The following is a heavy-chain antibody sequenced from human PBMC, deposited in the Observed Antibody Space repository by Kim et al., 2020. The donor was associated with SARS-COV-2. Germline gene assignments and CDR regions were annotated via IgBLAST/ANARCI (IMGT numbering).Heavy chain of an antibody. J-gene: IGHJ6*02. V-gene: IGHV3-30*18. CDR2: ISYDGSNK. CDR3: AKDPTVTSTYYYYYGMDV. CDR1: GFTFSSYG. Sequence: GGSLRLSCAASGFTFSSYGMHWVRQAPGKGLEWVAVISYDGSNKYYADSVKGRFTISRDNSKNTLYLQMNSLRAEDTAVYYCAKDPTVTSTYYYYYGMDVWGQGTTVTVSS. D-gene: IGHD4-17*01.